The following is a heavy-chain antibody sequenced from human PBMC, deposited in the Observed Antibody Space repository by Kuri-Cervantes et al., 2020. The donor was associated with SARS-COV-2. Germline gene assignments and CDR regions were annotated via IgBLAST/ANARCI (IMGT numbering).Heavy chain of an antibody. CDR1: GGSFSDYY. Sequence: GSLRLSCAVYGGSFSDYYWSWVRQPPGKGLEWIGEINHSGSTNYNPSLKSRVTISVDTSKNQFSLKLSSVTAADTAVYYCARGRIAAAANNWFDPWGQGTLVTGSS. J-gene: IGHJ5*02. CDR3: ARGRIAAAANNWFDP. D-gene: IGHD6-13*01. CDR2: INHSGST. V-gene: IGHV4-34*01.